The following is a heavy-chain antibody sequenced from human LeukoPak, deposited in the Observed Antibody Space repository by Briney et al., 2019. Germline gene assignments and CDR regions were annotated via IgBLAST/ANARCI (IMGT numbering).Heavy chain of an antibody. V-gene: IGHV1-69*05. CDR3: ARDRGTKPPGPPFDY. CDR2: IIPIFGTA. CDR1: GGTSSSYA. Sequence: ASVKVSCKASGGTSSSYAISWVRQAPGQGLEWMGRIIPIFGTANYAQKFQGRVTITTDESTSTAYMELSSLRSEDTAVYYCARDRGTKPPGPPFDYWGQGTLVTVSS. J-gene: IGHJ4*02. D-gene: IGHD1-1*01.